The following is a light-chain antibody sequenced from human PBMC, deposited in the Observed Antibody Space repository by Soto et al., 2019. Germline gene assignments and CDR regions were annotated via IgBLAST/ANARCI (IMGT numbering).Light chain of an antibody. CDR1: QSVATN. J-gene: IGKJ4*01. Sequence: EIVMTQSPATLSVSPGERVTLSCRASQSVATNLAWYQQKPGQAPRLLIYGASSRATGIPDRFSGSGSGTDFTLTISRLEPEDFAVYYCQQFSSYPLTFGGGTKVDIK. CDR3: QQFSSYPLT. CDR2: GAS. V-gene: IGKV3-20*01.